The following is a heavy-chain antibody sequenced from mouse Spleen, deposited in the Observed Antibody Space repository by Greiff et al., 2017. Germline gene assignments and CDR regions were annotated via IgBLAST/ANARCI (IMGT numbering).Heavy chain of an antibody. CDR1: GYTFTDYY. CDR2: INPSSGYT. CDR3: ARPDFNWYFDV. J-gene: IGHJ1*01. Sequence: VQLQQSGPELVKPGASVKISCKASGYTFTDYYINWVKQRPGQGLEWIGYINPSSGYTKYNKKFKDKATLTADKSSSTAYMQLSSLTSEDSAVYYCARPDFNWYFDVWGAGTTVTVSS. D-gene: IGHD2-4*01. V-gene: IGHV1S26*01.